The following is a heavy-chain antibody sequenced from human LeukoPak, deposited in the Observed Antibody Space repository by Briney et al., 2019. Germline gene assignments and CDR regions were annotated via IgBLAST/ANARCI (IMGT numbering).Heavy chain of an antibody. D-gene: IGHD6-6*01. Sequence: GGSLRLSGAASGFTFSSYAMSWDRQAPGKGLEWVSYISSSSSTIYYADSVKGRFTISRDNAKNSLYLQMNSLRAEDTAVYYCARERIAARVFDPWGQGTLVTVSS. CDR3: ARERIAARVFDP. CDR2: ISSSSSTI. CDR1: GFTFSSYA. J-gene: IGHJ5*02. V-gene: IGHV3-48*01.